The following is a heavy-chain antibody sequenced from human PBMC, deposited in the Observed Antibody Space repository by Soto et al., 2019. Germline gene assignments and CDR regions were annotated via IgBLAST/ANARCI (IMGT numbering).Heavy chain of an antibody. V-gene: IGHV3-33*01. CDR2: IWNDGSHE. J-gene: IGHJ4*02. Sequence: VQLVESGGGVVQPGRSLRLSCVASGFIFGSHGMHWVRQPPGKGLEWVAGIWNDGSHESYADSVKGRFATSSDDSKKKLFLQTSSLRAEDTAVYYCARDVWAGGGSYLDYWVQGAVVTVSS. CDR1: GFIFGSHG. D-gene: IGHD3-16*01. CDR3: ARDVWAGGGSYLDY.